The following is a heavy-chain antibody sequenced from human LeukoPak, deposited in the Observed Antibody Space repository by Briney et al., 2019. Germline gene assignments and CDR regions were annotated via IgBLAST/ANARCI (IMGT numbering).Heavy chain of an antibody. D-gene: IGHD2-15*01. J-gene: IGHJ4*02. CDR2: MNPNSGNT. CDR1: GFTFTSSA. CDR3: ARGFIEDRLDY. V-gene: IGHV1-8*03. Sequence: GASVKVSCKASGFTFTSSAMQWVRQARGQRLEWMGWMNPNSGNTGYAQKFQGRVTITRNTSISTAYVELSSLRSEDTAVHYCARGFIEDRLDYWGQGTLVTVSS.